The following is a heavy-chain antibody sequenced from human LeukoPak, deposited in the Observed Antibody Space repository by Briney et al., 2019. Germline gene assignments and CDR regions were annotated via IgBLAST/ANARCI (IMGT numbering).Heavy chain of an antibody. V-gene: IGHV4-34*01. CDR1: GGSFSGYY. Sequence: SSETLSLTCAVYGGSFSGYYWNWIRQPPGKGLEWIGEINHSGSTNYNPSLKSRVTISVDTSKNQFSLKLSSVTAADTAVYHCARGRVTTMVRGVQYPTTFDYWGQGTLVTVSS. CDR2: INHSGST. CDR3: ARGRVTTMVRGVQYPTTFDY. J-gene: IGHJ4*02. D-gene: IGHD3-10*01.